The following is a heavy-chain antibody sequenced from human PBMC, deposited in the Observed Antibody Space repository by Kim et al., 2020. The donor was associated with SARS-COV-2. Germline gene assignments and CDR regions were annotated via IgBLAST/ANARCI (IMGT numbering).Heavy chain of an antibody. CDR1: GFSFNNYA. V-gene: IGHV3-30*18. J-gene: IGHJ3*02. CDR3: VKVNYLFMIYPTRGAFDI. D-gene: IGHD3-22*01. CDR2: ISCGGSVM. Sequence: GGSLRLSCAASGFSFNNYAMHWVRQAPGKGLQWVAGISCGGSVMYYADSVQGRFTVSRDYSKNMLYLQMSNLRAEDTAMYYCVKVNYLFMIYPTRGAFDIWGQGTMDTVSS.